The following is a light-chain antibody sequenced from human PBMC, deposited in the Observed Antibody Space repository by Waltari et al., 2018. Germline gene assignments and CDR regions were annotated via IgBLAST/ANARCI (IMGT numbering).Light chain of an antibody. CDR3: CSYAGSAISV. Sequence: QSALTQTATVSGSPGQSITISCTGTSSDVGSYNLASWYQQHPGKAPTLIIYDVNKRPSGVSNRFSGSKSGNTASLTISGLQAADEADYYCCSYAGSAISVFGGGTRLTVL. CDR1: SSDVGSYNL. CDR2: DVN. J-gene: IGLJ3*02. V-gene: IGLV2-23*02.